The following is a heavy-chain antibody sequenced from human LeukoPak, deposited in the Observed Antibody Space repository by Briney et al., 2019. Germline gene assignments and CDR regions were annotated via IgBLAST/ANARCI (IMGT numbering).Heavy chain of an antibody. CDR1: GGSISSSSYY. D-gene: IGHD3-22*01. V-gene: IGHV4-39*07. Sequence: PSETLSLTCTVSGGSISSSSYYWGWIRQPPGKGLEWIGSIYYSGSTYYNPSLKGRVTISVDTSKNQFSLKLSSVTAADTAVYYCARGGNYYDSSGQAFDPWGQGTLVTVSS. CDR2: IYYSGST. CDR3: ARGGNYYDSSGQAFDP. J-gene: IGHJ5*02.